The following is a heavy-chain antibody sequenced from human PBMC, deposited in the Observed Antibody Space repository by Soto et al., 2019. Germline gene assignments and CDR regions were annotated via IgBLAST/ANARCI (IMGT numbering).Heavy chain of an antibody. CDR3: ARVLEVAGGFDP. J-gene: IGHJ5*02. Sequence: PSETLSLTCSVSAGSISNYHWSWIRQPPGRGLEWIGYIFYTGKTNYNPSLKSRVTISLDTSKNQFSLRLDSVTAADTAVYYCARVLEVAGGFDPWGRGTLVTVSS. V-gene: IGHV4-59*01. D-gene: IGHD2-15*01. CDR1: AGSISNYH. CDR2: IFYTGKT.